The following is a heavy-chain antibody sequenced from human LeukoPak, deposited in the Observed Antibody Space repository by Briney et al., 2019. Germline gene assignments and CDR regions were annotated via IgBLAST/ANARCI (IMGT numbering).Heavy chain of an antibody. CDR1: GYTFTSYD. V-gene: IGHV1-8*01. Sequence: AAVKVSCKASGYTFTSYDINWVRQATGQGLEWMGWMNPNSGNTGYAQKLQGRVTMTTDTSTSTAYMELRSLRSDDTAVYYCARVTAVAGTGDYWGQGTLVTVSS. J-gene: IGHJ4*02. D-gene: IGHD6-19*01. CDR3: ARVTAVAGTGDY. CDR2: MNPNSGNT.